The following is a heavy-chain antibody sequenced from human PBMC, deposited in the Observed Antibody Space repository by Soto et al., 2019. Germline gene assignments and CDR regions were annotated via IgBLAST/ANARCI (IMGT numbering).Heavy chain of an antibody. CDR2: INHSGST. Sequence: SETLSLTCAVYGGSFSGYYWSWIRQPPGKGLEWIGEINHSGSTNYNPSLKSRVTISVDTSKNQFSLKLSSVTAADTAVYYCAREATTPGVDYWGQGTLVTVSS. D-gene: IGHD4-4*01. CDR1: GGSFSGYY. J-gene: IGHJ4*02. V-gene: IGHV4-34*01. CDR3: AREATTPGVDY.